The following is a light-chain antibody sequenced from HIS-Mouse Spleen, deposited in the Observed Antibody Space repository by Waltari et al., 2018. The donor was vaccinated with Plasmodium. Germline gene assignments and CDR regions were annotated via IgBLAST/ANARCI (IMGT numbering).Light chain of an antibody. Sequence: SSELTHDPAVSVALGQTVRITCPGDSLRSYYASWYQQKPGQAPVLVIYGKNNRPSGIPDRFSGSSSGNTASLTITGAQAEDEADYYCNSRDSSGNHQVFGGGTKLTVL. V-gene: IGLV3-19*01. CDR3: NSRDSSGNHQV. CDR1: SLRSYY. J-gene: IGLJ3*02. CDR2: GKN.